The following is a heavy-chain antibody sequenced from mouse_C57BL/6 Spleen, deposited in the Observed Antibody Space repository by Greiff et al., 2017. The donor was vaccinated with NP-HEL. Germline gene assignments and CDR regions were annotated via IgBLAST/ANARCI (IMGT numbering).Heavy chain of an antibody. D-gene: IGHD1-1*01. Sequence: VKLQESGAELVRPGASVTLSCKASGYTFTDYEMHWVKQTPVHGLEWIGAIDPETGGTAYNQKFKGKAILTADKSSSTAYMELRSLTSEDSAVYYCTRTGSSPWFAYWGQGTLVTVSA. CDR3: TRTGSSPWFAY. J-gene: IGHJ3*01. CDR1: GYTFTDYE. CDR2: IDPETGGT. V-gene: IGHV1-15*01.